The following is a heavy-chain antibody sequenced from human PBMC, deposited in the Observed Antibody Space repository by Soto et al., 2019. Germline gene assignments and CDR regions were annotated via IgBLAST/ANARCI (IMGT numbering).Heavy chain of an antibody. Sequence: GSLXLSCAASGFXFSSYWMSWVRQAPRKGLEWVANIKQDGSEKYYVDSVKGRFTISRDNAKNSLYLQMNSLRAEDTAVFFFSRGHPTLYYYYYFLDVWVKGTTVTVSS. CDR2: IKQDGSEK. V-gene: IGHV3-7*01. J-gene: IGHJ6*03. CDR1: GFXFSSYW. CDR3: SRGHPTLYYYYYFLDV.